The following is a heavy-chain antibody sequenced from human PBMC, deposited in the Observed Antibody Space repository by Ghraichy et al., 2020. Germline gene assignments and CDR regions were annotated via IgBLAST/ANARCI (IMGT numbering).Heavy chain of an antibody. D-gene: IGHD5-18*01. CDR3: ARVTPWPQQPFDY. J-gene: IGHJ4*02. Sequence: SETLSLTCTVSGGSISSYYWSWIRQPPGKGLEWIGYIYYSGSTNYNPSLKSRVTISVDTSKNQFSLKLSSVTAADTAVYYCARVTPWPQQPFDYWGQGTLVTVSS. V-gene: IGHV4-59*01. CDR2: IYYSGST. CDR1: GGSISSYY.